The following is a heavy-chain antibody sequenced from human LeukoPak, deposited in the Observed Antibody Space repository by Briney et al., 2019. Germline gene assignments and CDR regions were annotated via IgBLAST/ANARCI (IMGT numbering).Heavy chain of an antibody. Sequence: GGPLRLSCAASGFTVSSNYMSWVRQAPGKGLKWVSSVYSGGTTYYTDSVKGRFTISRDISKNALYLQMNSLRAEDTAVYYCARARGYSGYAYFDYWGQGTLVTVSS. V-gene: IGHV3-53*01. CDR1: GFTVSSNY. CDR3: ARARGYSGYAYFDY. CDR2: VYSGGTT. J-gene: IGHJ4*02. D-gene: IGHD5-12*01.